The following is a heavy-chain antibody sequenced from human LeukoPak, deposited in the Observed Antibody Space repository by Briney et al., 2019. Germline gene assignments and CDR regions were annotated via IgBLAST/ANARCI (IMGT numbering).Heavy chain of an antibody. CDR3: AKEDRYSSWTHRSFDP. CDR2: IYYSGSN. J-gene: IGHJ5*02. Sequence: SETLSLTCTCCGGSIRSYYWRWIRQPPGKGLEWIGFIYYSGSNNYHPSLKSRVTISVDTSKNQYCLKLSSVTAADTAVYNCAKEDRYSSWTHRSFDPWGQGNLVTVSS. V-gene: IGHV4-59*01. D-gene: IGHD6-13*01. CDR1: GGSIRSYY.